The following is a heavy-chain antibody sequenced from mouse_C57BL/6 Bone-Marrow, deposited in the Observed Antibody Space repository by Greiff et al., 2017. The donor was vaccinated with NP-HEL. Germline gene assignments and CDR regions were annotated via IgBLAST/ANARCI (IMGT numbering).Heavy chain of an antibody. CDR2: IYPSDSET. J-gene: IGHJ3*01. CDR3: ARRDYGSSWFAY. D-gene: IGHD1-1*01. Sequence: QVQLKQPGAELVRPGSSVKLSCKASGYTFTSYWMDWVKQRPGQGLEWIGNIYPSDSETHYNQKFKDKATLTVDKSSSTAYMQLSSLTSEDSAVYYCARRDYGSSWFAYWGQGTLVTVSA. CDR1: GYTFTSYW. V-gene: IGHV1-61*01.